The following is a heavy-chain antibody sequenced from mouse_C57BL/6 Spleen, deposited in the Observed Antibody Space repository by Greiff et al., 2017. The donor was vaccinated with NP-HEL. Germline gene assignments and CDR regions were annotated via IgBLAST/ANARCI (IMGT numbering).Heavy chain of an antibody. CDR3: ARGHSNFDY. D-gene: IGHD2-5*01. Sequence: VKLQQPGAELVKPGASVKLSCKASGYTFTSYWMQWVKQRPGQGLEWIGEIDPSDSYTNYNQKFKGKATLTVDTSSSTAYMQLSSLTSEDSAVYYCARGHSNFDYWGQGTTLTVSS. V-gene: IGHV1-50*01. CDR2: IDPSDSYT. J-gene: IGHJ2*01. CDR1: GYTFTSYW.